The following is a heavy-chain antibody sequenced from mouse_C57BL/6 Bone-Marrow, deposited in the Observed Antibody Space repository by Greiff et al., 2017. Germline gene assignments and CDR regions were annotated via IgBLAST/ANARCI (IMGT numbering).Heavy chain of an antibody. CDR1: GFTFSSYG. Sequence: EVQLVESGGDLVKPGGSLKLSCAASGFTFSSYGMSWVRQTPDKRLEWVATISRGGSYTHYPDSVKGRVTISRDNATNTLYLQMSSLKSEDTAMYYCARLQSGAGWFAYWGQGTLVTVSA. J-gene: IGHJ3*01. CDR2: ISRGGSYT. CDR3: ARLQSGAGWFAY. V-gene: IGHV5-6*01. D-gene: IGHD6-1*01.